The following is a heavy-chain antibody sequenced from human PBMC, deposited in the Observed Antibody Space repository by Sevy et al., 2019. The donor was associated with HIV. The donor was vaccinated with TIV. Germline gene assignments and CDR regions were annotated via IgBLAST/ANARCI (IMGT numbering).Heavy chain of an antibody. Sequence: SDTLSLTCTVSGGSISSGSYYWSWIRQPAGKGLEWIGRIYTSGSTNYNPSLKSRVTMSVDTSKNQFSLKLSSVTAADTAVYYCGRAVVVVAATLSHYFDYWGQGTLVTVSS. D-gene: IGHD2-15*01. CDR2: IYTSGST. CDR3: GRAVVVVAATLSHYFDY. J-gene: IGHJ4*02. V-gene: IGHV4-61*02. CDR1: GGSISSGSYY.